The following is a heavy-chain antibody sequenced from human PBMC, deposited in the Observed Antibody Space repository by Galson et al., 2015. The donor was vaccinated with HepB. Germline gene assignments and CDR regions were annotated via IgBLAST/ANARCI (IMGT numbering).Heavy chain of an antibody. CDR3: AGYSDMDV. J-gene: IGHJ6*03. V-gene: IGHV1-2*06. CDR1: GFMFTGYY. Sequence: SVKVSCKASGFMFTGYYLHWVRQVPGQRLEWMGRINPDGGATDSAQRFQDRVTLTSDTSINTAYMELRSLRPDDTAVYFCAGYSDMDVWGTGTTVIVSS. CDR2: INPDGGAT.